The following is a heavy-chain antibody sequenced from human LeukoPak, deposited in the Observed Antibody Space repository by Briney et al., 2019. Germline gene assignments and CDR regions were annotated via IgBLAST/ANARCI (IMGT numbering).Heavy chain of an antibody. CDR3: ARSAGGYCSSTSCLVYYFDY. CDR2: INPNSGGT. D-gene: IGHD2-2*01. V-gene: IGHV1-2*04. CDR1: GYTFTGYY. J-gene: IGHJ4*02. Sequence: ASVKVSCKASGYTFTGYYMHWVRQAPGQGLEWMGWINPNSGGTNYAQKFQGWVTMTRDTSISTAYMERSRLRSDDTAVYYCARSAGGYCSSTSCLVYYFDYWGQGTLVTVSS.